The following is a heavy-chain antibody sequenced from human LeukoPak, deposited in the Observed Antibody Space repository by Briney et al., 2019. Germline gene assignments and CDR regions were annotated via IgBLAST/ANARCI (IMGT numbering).Heavy chain of an antibody. CDR2: IYHSGST. CDR1: GGSISSGGYY. D-gene: IGHD2-21*01. CDR3: ARVWLTYCGGDCGVFDP. J-gene: IGHJ5*02. V-gene: IGHV4-30-2*01. Sequence: SETLSLTCTVSGGSISSGGYYWSWIRQPPGKGLEWIGYIYHSGSTYYNPSLKSRVTISVDRSKNQFSLKLSSVTAADTAVYYCARVWLTYCGGDCGVFDPWGQGTLVTVSS.